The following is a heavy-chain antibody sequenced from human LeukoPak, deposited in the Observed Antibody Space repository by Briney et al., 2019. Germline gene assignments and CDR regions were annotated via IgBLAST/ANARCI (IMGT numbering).Heavy chain of an antibody. CDR2: ISGSGGST. J-gene: IGHJ4*02. CDR3: AKDYGSGSPSRFDS. Sequence: PGGSPRLSCAASGFTFGSYAMSWVRQPPGKGLEWVSGISGSGGSTYYADSMKGRFTISRDNSKNTLYLQMNSLRAEDTAVYYCAKDYGSGSPSRFDSWGQGTLLTVSS. CDR1: GFTFGSYA. V-gene: IGHV3-23*01. D-gene: IGHD3-10*01.